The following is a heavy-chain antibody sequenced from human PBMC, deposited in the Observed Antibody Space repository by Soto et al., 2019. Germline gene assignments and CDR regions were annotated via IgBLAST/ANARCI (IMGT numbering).Heavy chain of an antibody. V-gene: IGHV1-69*02. CDR2: IIPILGIA. D-gene: IGHD1-1*01. Sequence: QVQLMQSGAEVKKPGSSVKVSCKASGGTFSSYTISWVRQAPGQGLEWMGRIIPILGIANYAQKFQGRVTITADKSTSTAYMELSSLRSEDTAVYYCARTRDWNDRSYYYGMDVWGQGTTVTVSS. CDR3: ARTRDWNDRSYYYGMDV. CDR1: GGTFSSYT. J-gene: IGHJ6*02.